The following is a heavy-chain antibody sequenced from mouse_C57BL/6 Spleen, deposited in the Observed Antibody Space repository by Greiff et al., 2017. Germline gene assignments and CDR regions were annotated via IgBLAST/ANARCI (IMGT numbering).Heavy chain of an antibody. CDR3: ARSGNGNYFDY. V-gene: IGHV1-43*01. Sequence: VQLKESGPELVKPGASVKISCKASGYSFTGYYMHWVKQSSEKSLEWIGEINPSTGGTSYNQKFKGKATLTVDKSSSTAYMQLKSLTSEDSAVYYCARSGNGNYFDYWGQGTTLTVSS. CDR1: GYSFTGYY. J-gene: IGHJ2*01. D-gene: IGHD2-1*01. CDR2: INPSTGGT.